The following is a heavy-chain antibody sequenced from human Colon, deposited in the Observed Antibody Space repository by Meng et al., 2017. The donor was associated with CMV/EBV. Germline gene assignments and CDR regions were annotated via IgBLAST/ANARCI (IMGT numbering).Heavy chain of an antibody. CDR2: INPSGGST. V-gene: IGHV1-46*01. CDR1: GYTFTSYY. J-gene: IGHJ6*02. D-gene: IGHD1-1*01. CDR3: ARGGTGTQMDYYYGMDV. Sequence: ASVKVSCKASGYTFTSYYMHWVRQAPGQGLEGMGIINPSGGSTSYAQKFQGRVTMTRDTSTSTVYMELSSLRSEDTAVYYCARGGTGTQMDYYYGMDVWGQGTTVTVSS.